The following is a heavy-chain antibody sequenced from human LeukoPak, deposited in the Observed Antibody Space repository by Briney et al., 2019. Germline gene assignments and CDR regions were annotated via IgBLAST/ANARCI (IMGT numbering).Heavy chain of an antibody. V-gene: IGHV3-74*01. CDR2: INSDGSST. J-gene: IGHJ4*02. D-gene: IGHD2-15*01. CDR3: AALEDDYADY. CDR1: GFTFSSYW. Sequence: GGSLRLSCAASGFTFSSYWMHWVRQAPGKGLVWVSRINSDGSSTSYADSVRGRFSISRDNAKNTLYLQMNTLRVEDTAVYYCAALEDDYADYWGQGTLVTVSS.